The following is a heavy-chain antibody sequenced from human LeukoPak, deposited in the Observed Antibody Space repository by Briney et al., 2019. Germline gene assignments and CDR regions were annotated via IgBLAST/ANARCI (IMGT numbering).Heavy chain of an antibody. CDR2: ISAYNGNT. CDR3: ARYSSGWYGVDY. CDR1: GYTFTSYG. V-gene: IGHV1-18*01. Sequence: GASVKVSCKASGYTFTSYGISWGGRAPGQGLGWWGWISAYNGNTNYAQKLQGRVTMTTDTSTSTAYMELRSLRSDDTAVYYCARYSSGWYGVDYWGQGTLVTVSS. D-gene: IGHD6-19*01. J-gene: IGHJ4*02.